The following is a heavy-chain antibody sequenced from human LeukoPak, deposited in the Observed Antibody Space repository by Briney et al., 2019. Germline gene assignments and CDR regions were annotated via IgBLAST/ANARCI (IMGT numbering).Heavy chain of an antibody. V-gene: IGHV3-33*01. CDR2: IWYDGSNK. CDR1: GFTFSSHG. Sequence: GGSLRLSCAAPGFTFSSHGMHWVRQSPGKGLEWVAVIWYDGSNKHYADSVKGRFTISRDNSKNTLYLQMNSLRAEDTAIYYCAIDSAVYSGSYYDYWGQGTLVTVSS. D-gene: IGHD1-26*01. CDR3: AIDSAVYSGSYYDY. J-gene: IGHJ4*02.